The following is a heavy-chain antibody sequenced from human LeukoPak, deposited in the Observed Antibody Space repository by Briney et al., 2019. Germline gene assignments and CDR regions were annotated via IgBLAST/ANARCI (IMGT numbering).Heavy chain of an antibody. V-gene: IGHV3-64*04. D-gene: IGHD6-19*01. CDR3: TRDRGYNTGWYNWFDP. J-gene: IGHJ5*02. CDR1: GLILSTYA. Sequence: PGGSLRLSCSGSGLILSTYAIHWVRQAPGKGLEYVSAIDTDGGGTYYADSVKGRFTISRDNSKNTLYLQMFSLRDEDTAVYHCTRDRGYNTGWYNWFDPWGQGTPVTVSS. CDR2: IDTDGGGT.